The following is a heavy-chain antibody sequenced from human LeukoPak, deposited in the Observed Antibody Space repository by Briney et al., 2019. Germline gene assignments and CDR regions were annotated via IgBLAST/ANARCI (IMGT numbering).Heavy chain of an antibody. Sequence: PSETLSLTCTVSGGSISSHYWSWIRQPAGKGQEWIGRISTTGSTNYNPSLKSRVTMSVDTSNQFSLTLDSVTAADTAVYYCGREPQQRGFDYWGQGTLVTVSS. V-gene: IGHV4-4*07. CDR3: GREPQQRGFDY. CDR1: GGSISSHY. D-gene: IGHD6-13*01. J-gene: IGHJ4*02. CDR2: ISTTGST.